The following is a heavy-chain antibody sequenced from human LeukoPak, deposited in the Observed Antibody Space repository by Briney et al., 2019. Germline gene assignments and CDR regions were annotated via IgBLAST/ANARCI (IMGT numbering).Heavy chain of an antibody. CDR3: ATHLAAKGYFDY. D-gene: IGHD6-19*01. V-gene: IGHV3-30*03. CDR2: ISFDGFNK. CDR1: GFTFNNYG. Sequence: PGGSLRLSCAASGFTFNNYGMHWVRQAPGKGLEWVATISFDGFNKYYADSVKGRFTISRDNSKNTLYLRMNSLRAEDTAVYYCATHLAAKGYFDYWGQGTLVTVSS. J-gene: IGHJ4*02.